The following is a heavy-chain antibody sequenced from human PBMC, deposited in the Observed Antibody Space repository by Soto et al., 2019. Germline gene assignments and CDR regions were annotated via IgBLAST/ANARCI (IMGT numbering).Heavy chain of an antibody. CDR2: IIPIFGTA. CDR3: ARDDGWESAPAHSVYYLDY. CDR1: GGTFSSYA. V-gene: IGHV1-69*05. D-gene: IGHD1-26*01. J-gene: IGHJ4*02. Sequence: SVKVSCKASGGTFSSYAISWVRQAPGQGLEWMGGIIPIFGTANYAQKLQGRVTMTTDTSTSTAYMELRTLRSDDTAVYYCARDDGWESAPAHSVYYLDYWGQGTMVTVSS.